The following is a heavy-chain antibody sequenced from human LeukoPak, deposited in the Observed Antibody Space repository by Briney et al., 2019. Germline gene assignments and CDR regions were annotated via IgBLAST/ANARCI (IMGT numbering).Heavy chain of an antibody. J-gene: IGHJ4*02. CDR1: GYTLTELS. D-gene: IGHD6-13*01. CDR3: ATRTAYSSPFDY. Sequence: ASVTVSSKVSGYTLTELSMHWVRQAPGKGREWMGGFDPEDGETIYAQKFQGRVTMTEDTSTDTAYMELSSLRSDDTAVYYCATRTAYSSPFDYWGQGTLVTASS. CDR2: FDPEDGET. V-gene: IGHV1-24*01.